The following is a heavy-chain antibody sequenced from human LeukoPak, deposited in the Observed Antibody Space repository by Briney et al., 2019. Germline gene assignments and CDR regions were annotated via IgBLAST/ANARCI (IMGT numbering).Heavy chain of an antibody. CDR1: GGSISSGGYY. J-gene: IGHJ5*02. V-gene: IGHV4-31*03. D-gene: IGHD2-2*01. CDR2: IYYSGST. CDR3: ARGTGYCSSTSCFGFDP. Sequence: SQTLSLTCTVSGGSISSGGYYWSWIRQHPGKGLEWIGYIYYSGSTYYNPSLKSRVTISVDTSKNQFSLKLSSVTAADTAVYYCARGTGYCSSTSCFGFDPWGQGTLVTVSS.